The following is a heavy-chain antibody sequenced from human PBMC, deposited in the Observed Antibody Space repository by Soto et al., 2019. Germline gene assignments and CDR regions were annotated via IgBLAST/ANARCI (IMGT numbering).Heavy chain of an antibody. CDR3: AKDRLAGNFDY. V-gene: IGHV3-23*01. CDR2: ISATGGST. J-gene: IGHJ4*02. Sequence: EVQVLDSGGGLVQPGGSLRLSCAASGFTFNNYAMNWVCQAPGKGLEWVATISATGGSTYYANSVKGRLTISRDNSKNTLYLQMNGLRVEDTAVYYCAKDRLAGNFDYWGQGTQVTVSS. CDR1: GFTFNNYA.